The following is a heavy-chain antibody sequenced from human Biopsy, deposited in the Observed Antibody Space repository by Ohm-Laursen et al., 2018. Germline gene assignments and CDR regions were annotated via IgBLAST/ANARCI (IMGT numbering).Heavy chain of an antibody. J-gene: IGHJ4*02. D-gene: IGHD2-21*01. CDR1: GFPFDDYA. Sequence: SLRLSCAASGFPFDDYAMHWVRQVPGKGLEWVAGIHWNSGAIDYVDSVKGRFTISRDNAKNSLYLQLNSLRVEDTALYFCARLGELHGLWYFDFWGQGALVTVSS. CDR3: ARLGELHGLWYFDF. CDR2: IHWNSGAI. V-gene: IGHV3-9*01.